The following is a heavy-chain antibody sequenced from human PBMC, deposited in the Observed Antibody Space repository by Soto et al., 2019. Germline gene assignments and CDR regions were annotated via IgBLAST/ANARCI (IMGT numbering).Heavy chain of an antibody. Sequence: ASVKVSCKASGGTFSTNAINWVRQAPGQGLEWMGGIIPIISTKNYAQKFQGRVTITADESTSTAYMDLSSLTSEDTAMYYCASVPGYYTRGYYFHSWGQGTLVTVSS. J-gene: IGHJ4*02. CDR2: IIPIISTK. V-gene: IGHV1-69*13. D-gene: IGHD3-3*01. CDR1: GGTFSTNA. CDR3: ASVPGYYTRGYYFHS.